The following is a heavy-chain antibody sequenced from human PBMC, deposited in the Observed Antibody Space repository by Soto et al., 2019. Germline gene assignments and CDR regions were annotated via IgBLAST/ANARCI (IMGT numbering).Heavy chain of an antibody. D-gene: IGHD2-15*01. Sequence: QVQLQASGPGLVTPSQTLSLTCTVSGGSVDSGGYYWNWIRQYPGKGLEWLGYIYYRGSTYYTPSLKRRLTISLDTSKNQFSLRLTSVTAADTAVYYCAREPPRSCSGRKCLYYVDHGGQGAHVTVST. CDR3: AREPPRSCSGRKCLYYVDH. V-gene: IGHV4-31*03. CDR2: IYYRGST. J-gene: IGHJ4*02. CDR1: GGSVDSGGYY.